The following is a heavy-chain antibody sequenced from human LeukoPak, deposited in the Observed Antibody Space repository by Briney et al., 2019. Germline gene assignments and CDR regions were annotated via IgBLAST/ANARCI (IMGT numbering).Heavy chain of an antibody. CDR3: ARGPHTSSRYKHAFDI. Sequence: SVKVSCKASGGTFNNFAICWVRQAPGQGLEWMGGIFPVFGTSTYAQKFQGRVTITADESTRTAHMELSSLRSDDTAVYYCARGPHTSSRYKHAFDIWAQGTMVTVSS. J-gene: IGHJ3*02. D-gene: IGHD6-13*01. V-gene: IGHV1-69*13. CDR1: GGTFNNFA. CDR2: IFPVFGTS.